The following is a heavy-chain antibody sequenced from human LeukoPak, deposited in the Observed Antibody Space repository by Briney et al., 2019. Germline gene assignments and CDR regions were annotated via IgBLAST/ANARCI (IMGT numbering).Heavy chain of an antibody. CDR3: AREAAYYFDY. CDR1: GFTFSNYE. V-gene: IGHV3-48*03. CDR2: ISRSGSTI. J-gene: IGHJ4*02. Sequence: GGSLRLSCAASGFTFSNYEMNWVRQAPGKGLEWVSYISRSGSTIYYADSVKGRFTISRDNVKSSLYLQMNSLRAEDTAVYYCAREAAYYFDYWGQGTLVTVSS.